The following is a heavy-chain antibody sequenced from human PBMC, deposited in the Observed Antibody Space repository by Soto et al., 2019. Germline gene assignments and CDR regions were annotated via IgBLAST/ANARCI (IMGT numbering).Heavy chain of an antibody. CDR1: GFTVSSSY. J-gene: IGHJ4*02. D-gene: IGHD5-12*01. Sequence: PGGSLRLSCAASGFTVSSSYMSWVRQAPGKGLEWVSVIYSGGGTYYADSMKGRFTISKHNSKNTLYLQMNSLRVEDTAVYYCARDLGGYGHFDYWGQGTLVTVSS. CDR3: ARDLGGYGHFDY. CDR2: IYSGGGT. V-gene: IGHV3-53*04.